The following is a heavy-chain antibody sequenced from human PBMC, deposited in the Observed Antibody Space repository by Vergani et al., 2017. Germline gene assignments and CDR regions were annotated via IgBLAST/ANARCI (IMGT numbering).Heavy chain of an antibody. CDR2: ISGNNDDV. CDR1: GFTFSPYS. V-gene: IGHV3-21*01. CDR3: VRDVRVSRS. J-gene: IGHJ3*01. Sequence: EVQMVESGGGLVKPGGSLRLSCVASGFTFSPYSMNWVGQAPGKGLEWVSSISGNNDDVYSADSVKGRFTISRDNAKNSLYLDMGSRRAEDTAVYDCVRDVRVSRSWGQGTLVAVSS.